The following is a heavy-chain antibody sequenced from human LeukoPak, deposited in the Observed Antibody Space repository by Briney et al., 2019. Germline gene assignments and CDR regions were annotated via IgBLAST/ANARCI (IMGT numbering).Heavy chain of an antibody. CDR1: GFTFSSYA. D-gene: IGHD3-9*01. V-gene: IGHV3-23*01. J-gene: IGHJ4*02. CDR2: ISGSGGST. CDR3: AKTPTYYDILTGYYTGNYFDY. Sequence: PGGSLRLSCAASGFTFSSYAMSWVRQAPGKGLEWVSAISGSGGSTYYADSVKGRFTISRDNSKNTLYLQMNSLRAEDTAVYYCAKTPTYYDILTGYYTGNYFDYWGQGTLVTVSS.